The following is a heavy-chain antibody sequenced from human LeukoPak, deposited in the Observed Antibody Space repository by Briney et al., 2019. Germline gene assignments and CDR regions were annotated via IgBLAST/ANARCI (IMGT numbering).Heavy chain of an antibody. V-gene: IGHV3-7*01. Sequence: PGGSLRLSCAASGFTFSSYWMSWVRQAPGKGLEWVANIKQDGSEKYYVDSVKGRFTISRDNAKNSLYLQMNSLRAEDTAVYYCARQGTVAGPSYFDYWGQGTLVIVSS. D-gene: IGHD6-19*01. CDR3: ARQGTVAGPSYFDY. CDR2: IKQDGSEK. CDR1: GFTFSSYW. J-gene: IGHJ4*02.